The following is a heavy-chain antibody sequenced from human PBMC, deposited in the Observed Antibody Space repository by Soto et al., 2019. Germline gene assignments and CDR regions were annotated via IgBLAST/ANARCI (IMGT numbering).Heavy chain of an antibody. Sequence: SETLSLTCTVSGGSISSYYWSWIRQSPGKGLEWIGYIYYSGSTNYNPSLKSRVTISVDTSKNQFSLKLSSVTAADTAVYYCARNKYNWNPIDYWGQGTLVTVSS. J-gene: IGHJ4*02. CDR2: IYYSGST. CDR1: GGSISSYY. D-gene: IGHD1-20*01. CDR3: ARNKYNWNPIDY. V-gene: IGHV4-59*01.